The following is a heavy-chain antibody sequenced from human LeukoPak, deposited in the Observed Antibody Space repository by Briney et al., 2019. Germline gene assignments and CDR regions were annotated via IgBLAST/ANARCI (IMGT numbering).Heavy chain of an antibody. J-gene: IGHJ1*01. D-gene: IGHD6-6*01. CDR3: AKGPPSSSAQYFQH. CDR2: ISGSGGST. Sequence: GGSLRLSCTASGFTVSSNYMSWVRQAPGKGLEWVSAISGSGGSTYYADSVKGRFTISRDNSKNTLYLQMNSLRAEDTAVYYCAKGPPSSSAQYFQHWGQGTLVTVSS. CDR1: GFTVSSNY. V-gene: IGHV3-23*01.